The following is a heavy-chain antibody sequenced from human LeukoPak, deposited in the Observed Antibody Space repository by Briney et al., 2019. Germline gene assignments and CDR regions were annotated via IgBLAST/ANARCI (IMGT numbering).Heavy chain of an antibody. Sequence: AGGSLRLSCAASGFIFDDYAMHWVRQAPGKALEWVSLIGGDGDNKYYSDSVKGRFTISRANSKNSLYLQMHSLRTEDTALHYCVTSRWGSYRWDRFPFDYWGQGTLVTVSS. J-gene: IGHJ4*02. V-gene: IGHV3-43*02. CDR2: IGGDGDNK. CDR3: VTSRWGSYRWDRFPFDY. D-gene: IGHD3-16*02. CDR1: GFIFDDYA.